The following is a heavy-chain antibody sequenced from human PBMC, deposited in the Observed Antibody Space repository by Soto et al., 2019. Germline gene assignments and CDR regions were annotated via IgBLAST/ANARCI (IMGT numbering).Heavy chain of an antibody. CDR3: ARIQWLAGYYYYGMDV. CDR1: GGSIGSYY. V-gene: IGHV4-59*01. Sequence: SETLSLTCTVSGGSIGSYYWSWIRQPPGKGLEWIGYIYYSGSTNYNPSLKSRVTISVDTSKNQFSLKLSSVTAADTAVYYCARIQWLAGYYYYGMDVWGQGTTVTVSS. D-gene: IGHD6-19*01. J-gene: IGHJ6*02. CDR2: IYYSGST.